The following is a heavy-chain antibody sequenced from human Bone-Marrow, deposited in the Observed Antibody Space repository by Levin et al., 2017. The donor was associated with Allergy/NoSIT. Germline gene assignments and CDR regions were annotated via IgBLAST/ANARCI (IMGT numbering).Heavy chain of an antibody. D-gene: IGHD3-22*01. V-gene: IGHV4-30-4*01. CDR3: ARGDSPSRIYGMDV. CDR1: GVSISSIDYY. J-gene: IGHJ6*02. CDR2: IYNSGTS. Sequence: SETLSLTCSVSGVSISSIDYYWSWIRRSPGKGLEWIGYIYNSGTSYYNLSLKSRLTISVDTSKNHLSLKLNSVTAADTAVYYCARGDSPSRIYGMDVWGQGTTVTVSS.